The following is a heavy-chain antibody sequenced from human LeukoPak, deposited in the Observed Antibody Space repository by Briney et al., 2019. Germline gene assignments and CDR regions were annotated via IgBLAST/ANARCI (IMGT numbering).Heavy chain of an antibody. CDR1: GDSVSSNSAA. Sequence: SQTLSLTCAISGDSVSSNSAAWNWIRQSPSRGLEWLGRTYYRSKWYNDYAVSVKSRITINPDTSNTKFSLKLSSVTAADTAVYYCARSRARLPGIMTTSRNWFDPWGQGTLVTVSS. CDR2: TYYRSKWYN. D-gene: IGHD4-11*01. V-gene: IGHV6-1*01. CDR3: ARSRARLPGIMTTSRNWFDP. J-gene: IGHJ5*02.